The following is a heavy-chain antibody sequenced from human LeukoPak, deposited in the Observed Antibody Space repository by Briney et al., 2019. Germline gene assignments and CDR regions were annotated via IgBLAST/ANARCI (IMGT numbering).Heavy chain of an antibody. D-gene: IGHD3-3*01. Sequence: SVKVSCKASGGTFSSYAISWVRQAPGQGLEWMGRISPIFGTANYAQKFQGRVTITTDESTSTAYMELSSLRSEDTAVYYCARESRAPNYDFWSGYRYYFDYWGQGTLVTVSS. V-gene: IGHV1-69*05. J-gene: IGHJ4*02. CDR2: ISPIFGTA. CDR3: ARESRAPNYDFWSGYRYYFDY. CDR1: GGTFSSYA.